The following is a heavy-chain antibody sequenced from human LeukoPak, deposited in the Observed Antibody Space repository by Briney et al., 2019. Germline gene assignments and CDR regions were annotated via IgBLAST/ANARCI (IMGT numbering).Heavy chain of an antibody. J-gene: IGHJ3*02. Sequence: ASVKVPCKASGYTFTGYYMHWVRQAPGQGLEWMGWINPNSGGTNYAQKFQGRVTMTRDTSISTAYMELSRLRSDDTAVYYCARFIPLNWNRDDAFDIWGQGTMVTVSS. D-gene: IGHD1/OR15-1a*01. CDR2: INPNSGGT. V-gene: IGHV1-2*02. CDR3: ARFIPLNWNRDDAFDI. CDR1: GYTFTGYY.